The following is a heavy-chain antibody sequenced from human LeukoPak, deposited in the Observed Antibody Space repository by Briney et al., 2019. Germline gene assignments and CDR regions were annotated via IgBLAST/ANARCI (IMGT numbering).Heavy chain of an antibody. CDR3: AKSYYDILTGNSASYYYYGMDV. CDR2: FGHNGDIT. CDR1: GFTFSYYG. J-gene: IGHJ6*02. D-gene: IGHD3-9*01. V-gene: IGHV3-23*01. Sequence: GGSLRLSCAASGFTFSYYGLSWVRQAPGKGLEWVSGFGHNGDITYSDSVKGRFTISRDNSKNTLFLQMNSLRADDTAVYYCAKSYYDILTGNSASYYYYGMDVWGQGTTVTVSS.